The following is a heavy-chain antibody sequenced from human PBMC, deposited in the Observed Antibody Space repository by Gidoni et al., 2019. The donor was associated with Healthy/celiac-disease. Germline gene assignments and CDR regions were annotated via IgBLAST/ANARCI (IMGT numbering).Heavy chain of an antibody. V-gene: IGHV3-30-3*01. CDR1: GFTFSSYA. D-gene: IGHD5-18*01. Sequence: QVQLVESGGGVVQPGRSLRLSCAASGFTFSSYAMHWVRQAPGKGLEWVAVISYDGSNKYYADSVKGRFTISRDNSKNTLYLQMNSLRAEDTAVYYCARDLLPHGYSYGYTTPKPKGFDYWGQGTLVTVSS. CDR2: ISYDGSNK. CDR3: ARDLLPHGYSYGYTTPKPKGFDY. J-gene: IGHJ4*02.